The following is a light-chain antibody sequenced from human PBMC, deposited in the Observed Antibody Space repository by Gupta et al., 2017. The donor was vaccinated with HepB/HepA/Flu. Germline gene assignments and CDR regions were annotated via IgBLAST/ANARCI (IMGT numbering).Light chain of an antibody. J-gene: IGKJ5*01. V-gene: IGKV3-11*01. CDR1: QSVDNY. CDR3: QQRSSGVT. CDR2: DAS. Sequence: EIVLTQSPATLSLSPGERVTLSCRVSQSVDNYLAWYQQKPGLAPRLLIYDASNRATGIPARFSGSGSGTDFTLTSSSLEPEDFAIYYCQQRSSGVTFGQGTQLEIK.